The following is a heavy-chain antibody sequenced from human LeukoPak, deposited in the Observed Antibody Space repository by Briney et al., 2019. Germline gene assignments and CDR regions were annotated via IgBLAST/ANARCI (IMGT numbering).Heavy chain of an antibody. D-gene: IGHD1-26*01. V-gene: IGHV3-23*01. Sequence: PGGSLRLSCAASGFSFSSYAMSWVRQAPGKGLEWVSAIRDSGGSTYYADSVKGRFTISRDNTKNSLYLQMNSLRAEDTAVYYCTRPRRSGSYYGNDYWGQGTLVTVSS. J-gene: IGHJ4*02. CDR1: GFSFSSYA. CDR2: IRDSGGST. CDR3: TRPRRSGSYYGNDY.